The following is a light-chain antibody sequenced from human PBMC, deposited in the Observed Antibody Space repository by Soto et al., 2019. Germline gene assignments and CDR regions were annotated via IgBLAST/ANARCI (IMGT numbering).Light chain of an antibody. Sequence: QSALTQPASVCGSPGQSVIISCTRTSSDIGGYRYVSWYQQRPGKAPKLMIHDVTNRPSGVSDRFSGSKSGNTASLTISGLQAEDEADYYCTSYTSDSSVIFGGGTKLTVL. J-gene: IGLJ2*01. CDR1: SSDIGGYRY. CDR2: DVT. CDR3: TSYTSDSSVI. V-gene: IGLV2-14*03.